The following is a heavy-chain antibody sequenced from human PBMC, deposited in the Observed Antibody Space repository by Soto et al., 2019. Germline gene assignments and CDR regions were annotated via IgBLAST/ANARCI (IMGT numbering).Heavy chain of an antibody. D-gene: IGHD6-13*01. V-gene: IGHV1-3*01. CDR2: INAGNGNT. CDR1: GYTFTSYA. J-gene: IGHJ6*03. CDR3: AIDYSSPPYYYYVDV. Sequence: ASVKVSCKASGYTFTSYAMHWVRQAPGQRLEWMGWINAGNGNTNYAQKFQGRVTMTRNTSISTAYMELSSLRSEDTAVYYCAIDYSSPPYYYYVDVRGKRTTVTVSS.